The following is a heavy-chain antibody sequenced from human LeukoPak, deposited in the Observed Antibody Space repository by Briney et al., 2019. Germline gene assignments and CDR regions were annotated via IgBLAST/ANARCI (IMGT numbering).Heavy chain of an antibody. CDR2: IYYSGST. J-gene: IGHJ3*02. CDR1: GGSISSSSYY. CDR3: ARHAGTYHYDSSGYDNAFDI. V-gene: IGHV4-39*01. Sequence: PSETLSLTCTVSGGSISSSSYYWGWIRQPPGKGLEWIGSIYYSGSTYYNPSLKSRVTISVDTSKNQFSLKLSSVTAADTAVYYCARHAGTYHYDSSGYDNAFDIWGQGTMVTVSS. D-gene: IGHD3-22*01.